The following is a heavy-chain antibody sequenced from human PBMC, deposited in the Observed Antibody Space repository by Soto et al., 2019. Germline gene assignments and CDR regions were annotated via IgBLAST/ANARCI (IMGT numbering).Heavy chain of an antibody. CDR3: ARYYDTSNRPYFHH. CDR2: IYYSGAT. CDR1: GGSISSTTYY. V-gene: IGHV4-39*01. D-gene: IGHD3-22*01. J-gene: IGHJ1*01. Sequence: SETLSLTCAVSGGSISSTTYYWAWIRQPPGKGLGWVATIYYSGATYYNPSLKSRLTISIDTSKNQFSLRLSSVTAADTAMYYCARYYDTSNRPYFHHWGQGTWVTVSS.